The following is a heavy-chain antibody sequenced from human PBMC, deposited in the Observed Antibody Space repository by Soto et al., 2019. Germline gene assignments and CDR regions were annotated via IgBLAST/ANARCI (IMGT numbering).Heavy chain of an antibody. CDR2: IYTSGST. Sequence: SETLSLTCTVSGGSISSYYWSWIRQPAGKGLEWIGRIYTSGSTNYNPSLKSRVTMSVDTSKNQFSLKLSSVTAADTAVYYCARAYQLLPSFAFWFDPWGQGTLVTVSS. CDR1: GGSISSYY. CDR3: ARAYQLLPSFAFWFDP. V-gene: IGHV4-4*07. D-gene: IGHD2-2*01. J-gene: IGHJ5*02.